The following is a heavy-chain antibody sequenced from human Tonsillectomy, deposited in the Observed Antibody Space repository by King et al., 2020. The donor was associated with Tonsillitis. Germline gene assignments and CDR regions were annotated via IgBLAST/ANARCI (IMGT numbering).Heavy chain of an antibody. V-gene: IGHV3-48*03. CDR3: ARERISGDYMDY. Sequence: EVQLVESGGGWVQPGGSLRLSCAASGFTFSSYERNWVRQAPGKGLEWVSYISSSGSTIYYADSVKGRFTISRDNAKNSVYLQMNSLRAEDTAVFYCARERISGDYMDYWRQGTLVTVSS. CDR2: ISSSGSTI. CDR1: GFTFSSYE. J-gene: IGHJ4*02. D-gene: IGHD2-15*01.